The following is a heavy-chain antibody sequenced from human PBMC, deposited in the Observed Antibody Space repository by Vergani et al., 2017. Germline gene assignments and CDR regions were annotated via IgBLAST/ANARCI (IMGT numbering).Heavy chain of an antibody. J-gene: IGHJ4*02. CDR3: AREPPLTGFFDY. D-gene: IGHD7-27*01. CDR2: ISPDGFST. V-gene: IGHV1-46*03. Sequence: QVQLVQSGAEVGKPGASVKISCKAYGYPFTAYYIHLVRQAPEQGLEWVGVISPDGFSTFYAQKFQGRVTVTRDTSTSTVYMELTSLRSDDTAVYYCAREPPLTGFFDYWGQGTLVAVSS. CDR1: GYPFTAYY.